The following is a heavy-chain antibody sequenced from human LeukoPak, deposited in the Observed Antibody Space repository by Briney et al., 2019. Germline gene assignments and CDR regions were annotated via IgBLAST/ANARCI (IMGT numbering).Heavy chain of an antibody. V-gene: IGHV3-48*03. CDR3: ARRGDY. J-gene: IGHJ4*02. CDR1: GFTFSSYE. CDR2: ITSSAI. Sequence: GGSLRLSCAASGFTFSSYEMSWVRQAPGKGLEWVSYITSSAIYYADSVKGRFTISRDNAKNSLYLQMNSLRTEDTAIYYCARRGDYWGQGILVTVSS. D-gene: IGHD3-16*01.